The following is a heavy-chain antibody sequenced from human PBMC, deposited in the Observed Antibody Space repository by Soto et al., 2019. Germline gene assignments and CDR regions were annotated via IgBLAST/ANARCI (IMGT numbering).Heavy chain of an antibody. J-gene: IGHJ3*02. D-gene: IGHD6-13*01. CDR1: GYTFTTFG. V-gene: IGHV1-18*01. CDR2: ISAYTGNT. Sequence: QVQLVQSGAEVKKPGASVKVSCKASGYTFTTFGISWVRQAPGQGLEWMGWISAYTGNTNYAQKLQGRVTMTTDTSTNTAYMEVRSLRSDDTAVYYCARVLGYSISWWRHSAFDIWGQGTTVTGSS. CDR3: ARVLGYSISWWRHSAFDI.